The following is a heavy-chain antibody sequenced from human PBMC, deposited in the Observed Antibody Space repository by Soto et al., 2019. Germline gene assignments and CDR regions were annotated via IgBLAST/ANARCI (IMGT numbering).Heavy chain of an antibody. CDR2: IKGSGGST. J-gene: IGHJ2*01. CDR3: AKDLFPHIVVVEGATPDWYFDL. Sequence: EVQLLESGGGLVEPGGSLRLSCAASGFTFSSHAMSWVRQAPGKGLEWVSGIKGSGGSTYSADSVKGRFTISRDNSKNTLYLEMNSLRAEDTAVYYCAKDLFPHIVVVEGATPDWYFDLWGRGTLVTVSS. D-gene: IGHD2-15*01. CDR1: GFTFSSHA. V-gene: IGHV3-23*01.